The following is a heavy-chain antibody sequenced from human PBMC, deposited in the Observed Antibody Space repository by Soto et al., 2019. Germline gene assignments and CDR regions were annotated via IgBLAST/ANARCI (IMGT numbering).Heavy chain of an antibody. Sequence: ASVKVSCKASGYTFTSYGISWVRQAPGQGLEWMGWISAHNGNTNYAQKLQGRVTMTTDTSTSTAYMELRSLRPDDTAVYYCARQRYCSGGSCYGWFDPWGQGTLVTVSS. CDR1: GYTFTSYG. D-gene: IGHD2-15*01. J-gene: IGHJ5*02. CDR3: ARQRYCSGGSCYGWFDP. CDR2: ISAHNGNT. V-gene: IGHV1-18*01.